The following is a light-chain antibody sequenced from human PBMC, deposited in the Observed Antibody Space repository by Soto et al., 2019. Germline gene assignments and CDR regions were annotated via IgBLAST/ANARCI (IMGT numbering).Light chain of an antibody. J-gene: IGLJ3*02. CDR1: SGSVSTNNY. V-gene: IGLV8-61*01. CDR2: RTN. CDR3: VLYMGRGIWV. Sequence: QTVVTQEPSFSVSPGGTVTLTCALSSGSVSTNNYPSWCQQTPGQPPRTLIFRTNTRSSGVPDRFSGSILGSKAALTITGXXXXDESDYYCVLYMGRGIWVFGGGTKLTVL.